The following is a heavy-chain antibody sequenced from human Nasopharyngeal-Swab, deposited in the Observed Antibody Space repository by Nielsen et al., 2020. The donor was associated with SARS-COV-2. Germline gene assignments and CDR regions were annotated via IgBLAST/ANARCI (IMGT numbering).Heavy chain of an antibody. D-gene: IGHD2-8*01. CDR1: GANFNTYA. Sequence: ASVKVSCKASGANFNTYAITWVRQAPGQGLEWMGIINPSTGATLYAQRSQGRVTMTTDTSTSTIYMDLSGLRVEDTAVYYCATSQASNLDYWGQGTLVTVSS. CDR2: INPSTGAT. CDR3: ATSQASNLDY. V-gene: IGHV1-46*02. J-gene: IGHJ4*02.